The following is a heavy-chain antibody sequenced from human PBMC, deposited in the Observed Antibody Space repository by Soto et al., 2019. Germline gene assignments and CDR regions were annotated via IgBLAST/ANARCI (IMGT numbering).Heavy chain of an antibody. V-gene: IGHV4-39*01. CDR3: GSYCSRTYCYYWFDP. CDR2: LYYTCTK. D-gene: IGHD2-2*01. Sequence: PSEPLSLTCSVSDRPIYSSSSSFAWISQPPGKGLEWIESLYYTCTKYYNWSLKRRVTISVDKAQNEFSRRRSSVTAADTSVYYCGSYCSRTYCYYWFDPWGQGTLVTVSS. CDR1: DRPIYSSSSS. J-gene: IGHJ5*02.